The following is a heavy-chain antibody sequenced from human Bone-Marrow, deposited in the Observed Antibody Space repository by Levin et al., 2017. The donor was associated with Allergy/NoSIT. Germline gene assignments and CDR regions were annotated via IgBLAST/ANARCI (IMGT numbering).Heavy chain of an antibody. CDR1: GYSFTSYW. CDR2: IYPGDSDT. J-gene: IGHJ5*02. D-gene: IGHD3-10*01. Sequence: KVSCKGSGYSFTSYWIGWVRQMPGKGLEWMGIIYPGDSDTRYSPSFQGQVTISADKSISTAYLQWSSLKASDTAMYYCARLRYYGSGSYNPYNWFDPWGQGTLVTVSS. CDR3: ARLRYYGSGSYNPYNWFDP. V-gene: IGHV5-51*01.